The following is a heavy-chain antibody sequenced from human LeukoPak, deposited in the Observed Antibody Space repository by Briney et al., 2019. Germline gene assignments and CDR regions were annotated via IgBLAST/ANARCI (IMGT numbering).Heavy chain of an antibody. V-gene: IGHV1-69*04. Sequence: SVKVSCKASGGTFSSYAISWVRQAPGQGLEWMGRIIPILGIANYAQKFQGRVTITADKSTSTAYMELSSLRSEDTAVYYCARVRSGSSLYMDVWGQGTTVTVSS. CDR3: ARVRSGSSLYMDV. CDR1: GGTFSSYA. D-gene: IGHD6-13*01. J-gene: IGHJ6*02. CDR2: IIPILGIA.